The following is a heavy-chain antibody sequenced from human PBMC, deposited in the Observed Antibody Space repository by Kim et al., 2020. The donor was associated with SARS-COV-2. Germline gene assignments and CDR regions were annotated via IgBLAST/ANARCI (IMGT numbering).Heavy chain of an antibody. Sequence: ASVKVSCKASGYTFTSYAMNWVRQAPGQGLEWVGWINTNTGNSMYAQGFTGRFVFSLDTSVSTAYLQISSLKAEDTAAYYCARGRNHYIATAGLYYFDYWGQGTLVTVSS. CDR1: GYTFTSYA. V-gene: IGHV7-4-1*02. D-gene: IGHD6-13*01. CDR3: ARGRNHYIATAGLYYFDY. CDR2: INTNTGNS. J-gene: IGHJ4*02.